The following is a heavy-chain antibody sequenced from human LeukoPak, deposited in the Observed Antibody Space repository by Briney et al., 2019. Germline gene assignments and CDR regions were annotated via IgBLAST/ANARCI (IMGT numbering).Heavy chain of an antibody. V-gene: IGHV1-69*04. CDR1: GYTFTSYG. Sequence: SVKVSCKASGYTFTSYGISWVRQAPGQGLEWMGRIIPILGIANYAQKFQGRVTITADKSTSTAYMELSSLRSEDTAVYYCARVSGPGGYQLGRPYYYYGMDVWGQGTTVTVSS. CDR2: IIPILGIA. D-gene: IGHD2-2*01. CDR3: ARVSGPGGYQLGRPYYYYGMDV. J-gene: IGHJ6*02.